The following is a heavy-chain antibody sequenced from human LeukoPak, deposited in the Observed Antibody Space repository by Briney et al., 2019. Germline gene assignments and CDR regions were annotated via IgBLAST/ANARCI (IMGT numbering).Heavy chain of an antibody. D-gene: IGHD4-17*01. CDR2: ISSSSSTI. J-gene: IGHJ5*02. CDR1: GFTFSSYS. V-gene: IGHV3-48*01. CDR3: AGGGTAATTPFTFIGP. Sequence: GGSLRLSCAASGFTFSSYSMNWVRQAPGKGLEWVSYISSSSSTIYYADSVKGRFTISRDNAKNSLHLQMNSLRAEDTAVYYCAGGGTAATTPFTFIGPWGQGNLVTVSS.